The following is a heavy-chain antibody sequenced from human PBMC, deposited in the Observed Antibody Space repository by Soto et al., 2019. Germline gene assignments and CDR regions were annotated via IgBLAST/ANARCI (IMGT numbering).Heavy chain of an antibody. Sequence: PSETLSLTCTVSGGSVSSGSYYWSWIRQPPGKGLEWIGYIYYSGSTNYNPSLKSRVTISVDTSKNQFSLKLSSVTAADTAVYYCARAVVLGYYYGMDVWGQGTTVTVSS. V-gene: IGHV4-61*01. CDR3: ARAVVLGYYYGMDV. J-gene: IGHJ6*02. CDR2: IYYSGST. CDR1: GGSVSSGSYY. D-gene: IGHD2-2*01.